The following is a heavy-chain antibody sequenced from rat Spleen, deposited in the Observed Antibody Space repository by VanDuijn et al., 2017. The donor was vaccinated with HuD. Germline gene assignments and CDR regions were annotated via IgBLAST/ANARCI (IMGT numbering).Heavy chain of an antibody. CDR3: ARSVDSYVLYSY. Sequence: EVQLVESGGGLVQPGRSMKLSCAASGFTFSNYDMAWVRQAPKKGLEWVASISSGGGGTYYPDSVKGRFTISRDNAKSTLYLQMESLRSEDTAIYDYARSVDSYVLYSYWCQGTLVTVSS. D-gene: IGHD1-2*01. J-gene: IGHJ3*01. V-gene: IGHV5-25*01. CDR2: ISSGGGGT. CDR1: GFTFSNYD.